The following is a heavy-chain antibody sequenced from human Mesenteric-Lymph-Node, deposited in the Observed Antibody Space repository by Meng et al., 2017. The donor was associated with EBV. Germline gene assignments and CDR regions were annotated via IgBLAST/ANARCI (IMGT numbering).Heavy chain of an antibody. D-gene: IGHD3-22*01. J-gene: IGHJ4*02. CDR3: AKNDLSMIQDFDY. CDR2: ISGSGGST. Sequence: VEMLESGGGLVQPGGSLRLSCAAAGFTFSSYAMSWVRQAPGKGLEWVSAISGSGGSTYYADSVKGRFTISRDNSKNTLYLQMNSLRAEDTAVYYCAKNDLSMIQDFDYWGQGTLVTVSS. CDR1: GFTFSSYA. V-gene: IGHV3-23*01.